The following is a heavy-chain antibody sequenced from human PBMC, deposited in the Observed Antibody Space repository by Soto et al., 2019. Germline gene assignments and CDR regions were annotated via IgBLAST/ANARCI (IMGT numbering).Heavy chain of an antibody. CDR3: AKEVSDCSGGSCYGYDAFDI. D-gene: IGHD2-15*01. V-gene: IGHV3-23*01. J-gene: IGHJ3*02. CDR2: ITDTGGDT. CDR1: GFTFGSRA. Sequence: EVQLLESGGDLVQPGGSLRLSCVASGFTFGSRAMSWVRQAPGEGLEWVSTITDTGGDTKYADSVRDRFTISRDNSKNTLYLQMNSLRAEDTAVYYCAKEVSDCSGGSCYGYDAFDIWGQGTMVTVSS.